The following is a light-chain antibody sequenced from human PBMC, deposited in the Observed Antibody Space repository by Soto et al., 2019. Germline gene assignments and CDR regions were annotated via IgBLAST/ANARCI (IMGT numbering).Light chain of an antibody. CDR3: QQSYSTPLMYT. V-gene: IGKV1-39*01. J-gene: IGKJ5*01. CDR2: AAS. Sequence: DIQMTQSPSSLSASVGDRVTITCRASQSISSYLNWYQQKPGKAPKLLIYAASSLQSGVPSRFSGSVSGTDFTLTISSLQPEDFATYYCQQSYSTPLMYTFGQGTRLEIK. CDR1: QSISSY.